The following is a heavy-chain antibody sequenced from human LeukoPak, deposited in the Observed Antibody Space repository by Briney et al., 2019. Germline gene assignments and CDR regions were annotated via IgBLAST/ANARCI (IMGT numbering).Heavy chain of an antibody. J-gene: IGHJ4*02. D-gene: IGHD1-26*01. CDR1: GYSFTSYW. V-gene: IGHV5-10-1*01. Sequence: GESLKISCKGSGYSFTSYWINWVRQMPVKGLEWMGTIDPSDSYTNYSPSFQGHVTISADNSISTAYLQWSSLKASDTAMYYCARLPQLGSDYWGQGTLVTVSS. CDR2: IDPSDSYT. CDR3: ARLPQLGSDY.